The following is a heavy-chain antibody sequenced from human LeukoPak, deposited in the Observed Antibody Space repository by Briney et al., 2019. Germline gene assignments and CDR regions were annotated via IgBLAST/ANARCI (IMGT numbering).Heavy chain of an antibody. D-gene: IGHD5-12*01. J-gene: IGHJ4*02. V-gene: IGHV3-9*01. CDR1: GFTFDDYA. Sequence: GGSLRLSCAASGFTFDDYAMHWVRQAPGKGLEWVSGISWNSGSIGYADSVKGRFTISRDNSKNTLYLQMNSLRAEDTAVYYCAKVSYIVASALGYWGQGTLVTVSS. CDR3: AKVSYIVASALGY. CDR2: ISWNSGSI.